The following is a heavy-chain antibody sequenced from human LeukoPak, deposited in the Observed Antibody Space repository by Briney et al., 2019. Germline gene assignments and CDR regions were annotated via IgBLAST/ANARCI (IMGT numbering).Heavy chain of an antibody. V-gene: IGHV4-39*07. CDR2: MYYGGST. Sequence: SETLSLTCTVSGGSISSSNYYWAWIRQPPGKGLEWIGNMYYGGSTHYNPSLKGRVTISVDTSKNQFSLKLNSVTAADTAVYYCATLSWYIVPAAFDIWGQGTLVTVSS. CDR1: GGSISSSNYY. D-gene: IGHD6-13*01. J-gene: IGHJ3*02. CDR3: ATLSWYIVPAAFDI.